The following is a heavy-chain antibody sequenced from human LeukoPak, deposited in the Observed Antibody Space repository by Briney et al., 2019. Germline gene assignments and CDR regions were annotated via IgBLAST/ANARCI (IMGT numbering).Heavy chain of an antibody. V-gene: IGHV4-4*02. CDR2: IYHSGST. D-gene: IGHD3-16*01. CDR3: ARSEINDYFKY. J-gene: IGHJ4*02. CDR1: GGSISSSNW. Sequence: SETLSLTCAVSGGSISSSNWWSWVRQPPGKGLEWIGEIYHSGSTNYNPSLRSRVTISVDKSKNQFSLKLSSVSAADTAVYYCARSEINDYFKYWGPGILVTVST.